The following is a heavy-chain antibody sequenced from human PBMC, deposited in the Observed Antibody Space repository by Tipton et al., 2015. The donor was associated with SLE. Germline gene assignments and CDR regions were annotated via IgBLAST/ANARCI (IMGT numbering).Heavy chain of an antibody. D-gene: IGHD1-14*01. CDR3: ARRTETGSLSAYDY. Sequence: TLSLTCAVYGESFSGYYWSWIRQPPGKGLEWIGESNHSGSTNYNPSLKSRVTISVDTSKNQFSLKLSSVTAADTAVYLCARRTETGSLSAYDYWGQGTLVTVSS. V-gene: IGHV4-34*01. J-gene: IGHJ4*02. CDR2: SNHSGST. CDR1: GESFSGYY.